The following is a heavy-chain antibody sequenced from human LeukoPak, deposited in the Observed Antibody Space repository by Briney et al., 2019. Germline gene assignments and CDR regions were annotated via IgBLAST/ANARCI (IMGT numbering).Heavy chain of an antibody. D-gene: IGHD1-14*01. V-gene: IGHV3-53*01. CDR3: ASGLPPGIIDY. Sequence: GGSLRLSRAASGFTVSSNYMTWVRQAPGKGLEWVSVIYSGGSTYYADSVKGRFTISRDNSKNTLYLQMNSLRAEDTAVYYCASGLPPGIIDYWGQGTLVTVSS. CDR2: IYSGGST. CDR1: GFTVSSNY. J-gene: IGHJ4*02.